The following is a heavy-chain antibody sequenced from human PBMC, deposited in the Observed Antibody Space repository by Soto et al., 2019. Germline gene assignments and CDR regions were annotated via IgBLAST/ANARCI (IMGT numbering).Heavy chain of an antibody. J-gene: IGHJ6*02. CDR2: TYYRSKWYN. Sequence: SQALSLTCAISGDSVSSNSAAWNWIRQSPSRGLEWLGRTYYRSKWYNDYAVSVKSRITINPDTSKNQFSLQLNSVTPEDTAVYYCARVPPYSSSHYYHGMDVWGQGTTVTVAS. CDR3: ARVPPYSSSHYYHGMDV. D-gene: IGHD6-6*01. V-gene: IGHV6-1*01. CDR1: GDSVSSNSAA.